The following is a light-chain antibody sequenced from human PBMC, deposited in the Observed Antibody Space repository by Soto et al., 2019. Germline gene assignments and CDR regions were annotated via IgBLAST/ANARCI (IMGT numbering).Light chain of an antibody. V-gene: IGKV1-39*01. CDR1: QSISSY. J-gene: IGKJ1*01. CDR2: AAS. Sequence: DIQMTQSPSSLSASVGDRVTITCRASQSISSYLNWYQQKPGKAPKLLIYAASSLQSGVPSRFSGSGSGTDFTLTISSLQPEDFATYYCKQSYSTPDTFGQGTKVDTK. CDR3: KQSYSTPDT.